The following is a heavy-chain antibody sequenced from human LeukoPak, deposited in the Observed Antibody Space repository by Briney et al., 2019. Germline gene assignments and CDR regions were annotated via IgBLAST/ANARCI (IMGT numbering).Heavy chain of an antibody. CDR1: GYTFTAYY. J-gene: IGHJ4*02. Sequence: ASVKVSCKASGYTFTAYYTHWMRQAPGQGPEWMGWINPNSGGTNFAQKFQGRVTMTSDTSISTAYMELSSLRSDDTAIYYCARAKVLVPDHWGQGTLVTVSS. CDR2: INPNSGGT. CDR3: ARAKVLVPDH. V-gene: IGHV1-2*02.